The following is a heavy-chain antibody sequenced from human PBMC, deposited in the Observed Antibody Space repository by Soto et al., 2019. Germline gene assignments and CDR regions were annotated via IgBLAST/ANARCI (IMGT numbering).Heavy chain of an antibody. CDR1: GFTFSGYA. V-gene: IGHV3-23*01. CDR2: ISGSGGNT. Sequence: XVSLLLSCAASGFTFSGYAMNGVRQSPGMGLQWVSTISGSGGNTDFADSVKGRFTISRDNSKNTLYLHMNNLRAEDTAVYFCAKSNQIFGVVNDYYYYGMDVWGQGTTVTVSS. D-gene: IGHD3-3*01. J-gene: IGHJ6*02. CDR3: AKSNQIFGVVNDYYYYGMDV.